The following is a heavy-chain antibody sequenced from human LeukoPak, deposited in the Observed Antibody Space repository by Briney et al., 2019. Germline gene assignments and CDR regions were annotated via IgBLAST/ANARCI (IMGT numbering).Heavy chain of an antibody. J-gene: IGHJ4*02. CDR2: INAGNGDT. V-gene: IGHV1-3*01. Sequence: ASVKASCKASGYVFTNHAMQWVRQAPGQRLEWMGWINAGNGDTKYSQNFQGRFTITRDTSAGTVYMDLSSLRYEDTAVYYCARGFWNRGTWGPYYFDYWGQGTLVTVSS. CDR3: ARGFWNRGTWGPYYFDY. CDR1: GYVFTNHA. D-gene: IGHD3-3*01.